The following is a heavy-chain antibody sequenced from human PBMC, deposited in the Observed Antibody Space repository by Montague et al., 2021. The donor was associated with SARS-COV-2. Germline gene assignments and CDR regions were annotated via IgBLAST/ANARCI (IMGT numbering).Heavy chain of an antibody. D-gene: IGHD3-22*01. CDR1: GFTFSSYR. J-gene: IGHJ4*02. V-gene: IGHV3-21*01. CDR3: ARSPSYYYDSSGCFDY. Sequence: SLRLSCAASGFTFSSYRMNWVRQAPGKGLEWVSSISSSSSYIYYADSVKGRFTISRDNAKNSLYLQMNSLRAEDTAVYYCARSPSYYYDSSGCFDYWGQGTLVTVSS. CDR2: ISSSSSYI.